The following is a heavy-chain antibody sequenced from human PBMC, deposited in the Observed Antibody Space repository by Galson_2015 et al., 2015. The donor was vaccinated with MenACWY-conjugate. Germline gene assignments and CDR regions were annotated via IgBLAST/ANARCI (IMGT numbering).Heavy chain of an antibody. Sequence: SLRLSCAASGFTFRRFGMHWVRQAPGKGLEWMAVISYDGSNESYADSVKGRFTISRDNSKNTLYLQMNSLRADDMAVYYCAKDWSVPYSTISYYFYMDVWGKGTTVTVSS. D-gene: IGHD6-13*01. CDR1: GFTFRRFG. V-gene: IGHV3-30*18. CDR3: AKDWSVPYSTISYYFYMDV. J-gene: IGHJ6*03. CDR2: ISYDGSNE.